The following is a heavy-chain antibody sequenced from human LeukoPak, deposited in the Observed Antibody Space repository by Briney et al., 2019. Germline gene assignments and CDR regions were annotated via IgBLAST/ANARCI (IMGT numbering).Heavy chain of an antibody. D-gene: IGHD2-15*01. CDR3: ARASGGREYFQH. J-gene: IGHJ1*01. CDR1: GFTFSSYA. V-gene: IGHV3-30-3*01. CDR2: ISYDGSNK. Sequence: GGSLRLSCAASGFTFSSYAMHWVRQAPGKGLEWVAVISYDGSNKYYADSVKGRFTISRDNSKNTLYLQMNSLRAEDTAVYYCARASGGREYFQHWGQGTLVTVSS.